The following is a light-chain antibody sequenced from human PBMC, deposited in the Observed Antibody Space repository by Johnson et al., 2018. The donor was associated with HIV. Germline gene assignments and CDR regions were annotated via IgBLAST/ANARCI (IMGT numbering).Light chain of an antibody. J-gene: IGLJ1*01. Sequence: VLTQPPSVSAAPGQKVTISCSGSSSNIGNNYVSWYQQLPGTAPKLLIYYNNKRPSGIPDRFSGSKSGTSATLGITGLPTGDEADYYCGTWDSSLSAVFGTGTKVTVL. CDR3: GTWDSSLSAV. CDR2: YNN. V-gene: IGLV1-51*01. CDR1: SSNIGNNY.